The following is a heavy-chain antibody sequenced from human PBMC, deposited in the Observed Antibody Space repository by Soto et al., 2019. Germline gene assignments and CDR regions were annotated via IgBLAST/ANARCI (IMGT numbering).Heavy chain of an antibody. Sequence: GGSLRLSCAASGVTLCSYAIHLVRQAPGKGLEWVANIKQDGSEKYYVDSVKGRFTISRDNAKNSLYLQMNRLRAEDTAVYYCARDPSIVVVTGGLYYYYGMDVWGQGTTVTVSS. CDR2: IKQDGSEK. CDR3: ARDPSIVVVTGGLYYYYGMDV. CDR1: GVTLCSYA. D-gene: IGHD2-21*02. V-gene: IGHV3-7*01. J-gene: IGHJ6*02.